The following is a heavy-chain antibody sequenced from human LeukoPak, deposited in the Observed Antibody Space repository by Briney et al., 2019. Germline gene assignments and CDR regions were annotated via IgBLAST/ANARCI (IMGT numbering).Heavy chain of an antibody. CDR3: VRFTRSSSSHYYYYAMDV. CDR1: GGSISMSTYY. J-gene: IGHJ6*02. Sequence: SETLSLTCTVSGGSISMSTYYWGWIRQPPGKGLECIGSIHFSGNSYYNPSPSLKSRVTISVDTSKNQFSLNVVSVTAADTAVYYCVRFTRSSSSHYYYYAMDVWGQGTTVTVSS. D-gene: IGHD6-6*01. CDR2: IHFSGNS. V-gene: IGHV4-39*01.